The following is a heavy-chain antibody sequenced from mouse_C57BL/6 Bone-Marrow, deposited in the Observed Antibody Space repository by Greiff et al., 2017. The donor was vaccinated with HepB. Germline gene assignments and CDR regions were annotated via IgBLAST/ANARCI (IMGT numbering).Heavy chain of an antibody. V-gene: IGHV1-74*01. CDR1: GYTFTSYW. J-gene: IGHJ4*01. CDR3: TRWYYGSSSYYAMDY. D-gene: IGHD1-1*01. Sequence: QVQLQQPGAELVKPGASVKVSCKASGYTFTSYWMHWVKQRPGQGLEWIGRIHPSDSDTNYNQKFKGKATLTVDKSSSTAYMQLSSLTSEDSAVYYCTRWYYGSSSYYAMDYWGQGTSVTVSS. CDR2: IHPSDSDT.